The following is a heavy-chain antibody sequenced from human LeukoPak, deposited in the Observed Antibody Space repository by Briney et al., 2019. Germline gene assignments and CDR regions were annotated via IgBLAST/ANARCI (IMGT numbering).Heavy chain of an antibody. CDR3: ARETRGYSGYDAVTYFDY. D-gene: IGHD5-12*01. CDR1: GFTFSSCS. V-gene: IGHV3-48*01. Sequence: GGSLRLSCAASGFTFSSCSMNWVRQAPGRGLEWVSYISSSSSTIYYADSVKGRFTISRDNAKNSLYLQMNSLRAEDTAVYYCARETRGYSGYDAVTYFDYWGQGTLVTVSS. CDR2: ISSSSSTI. J-gene: IGHJ4*02.